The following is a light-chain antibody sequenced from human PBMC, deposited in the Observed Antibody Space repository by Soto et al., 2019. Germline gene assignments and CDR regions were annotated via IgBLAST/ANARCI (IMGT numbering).Light chain of an antibody. CDR3: QQHHIWPSWT. Sequence: EIGLPQSPATLSVSLSHSAPLSFRASQSVSLSLAWYQMRPGQPPRLLIYGASTRATDIPARFSGSGSGTDFTLTISSLQSEDFAVYFCQQHHIWPSWTFGQGTKVDIK. CDR1: QSVSLS. J-gene: IGKJ1*01. CDR2: GAS. V-gene: IGKV3-15*01.